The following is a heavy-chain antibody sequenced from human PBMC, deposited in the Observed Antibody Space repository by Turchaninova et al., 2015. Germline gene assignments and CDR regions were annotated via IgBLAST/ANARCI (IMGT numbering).Heavy chain of an antibody. CDR3: ARGRGYSYGFFDY. D-gene: IGHD5-18*01. CDR2: INHSGST. Sequence: QVQLQQWGAGLLKPSETLSLTFAVYGGSFSGYYWSWIRQPPGKGLEWIGEINHSGSTNYNPSLKSRVTISVDTSKNQFSLKLSSVTAADTAVYYCARGRGYSYGFFDYWGQGTLVTVSS. CDR1: GGSFSGYY. J-gene: IGHJ4*02. V-gene: IGHV4-34*01.